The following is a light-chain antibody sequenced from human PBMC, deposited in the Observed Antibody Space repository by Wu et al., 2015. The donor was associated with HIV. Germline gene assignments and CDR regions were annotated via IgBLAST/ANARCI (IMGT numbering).Light chain of an antibody. CDR2: DAS. CDR1: QTLTSKF. J-gene: IGKJ2*03. Sequence: EIVLTQSPATLSLSPGERATLSCRASQTLTSKFLAWYQHKPGQAPRLLIYDASKRATDIPDRFSGSGSGTGFTLTISSLEPEDFAVYYCHQYDSSPRSFGQGTRLEIK. CDR3: HQYDSSPRS. V-gene: IGKV3-20*01.